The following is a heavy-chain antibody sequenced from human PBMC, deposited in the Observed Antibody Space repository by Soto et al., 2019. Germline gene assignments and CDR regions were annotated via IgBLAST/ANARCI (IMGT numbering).Heavy chain of an antibody. V-gene: IGHV5-51*01. CDR1: GYSFTSYW. D-gene: IGHD2-2*01. Sequence: PGESLKISCKGSGYSFTSYWIGWVRQMPGKGLERMGIIYPGDSDTRYSPSLQGQVTISADKSISTAYLQWSSLKASDTAMYYCARHYCSSTSCYAVYYYYYGMDVWGQGTTVTVAS. CDR3: ARHYCSSTSCYAVYYYYYGMDV. J-gene: IGHJ6*02. CDR2: IYPGDSDT.